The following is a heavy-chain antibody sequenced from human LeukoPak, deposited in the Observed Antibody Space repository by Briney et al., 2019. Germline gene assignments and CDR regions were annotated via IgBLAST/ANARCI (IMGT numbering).Heavy chain of an antibody. D-gene: IGHD5-18*01. CDR1: GYSISSGYY. CDR3: VRDRGYNYGDLDF. Sequence: PSETLSLTCAVSGYSISSGYYWGWIRQPPGKGLEWIAIIHHSVSTYYNSSLKSRVTISVDTSKDQFSLRLSSVTAADTSVYYCVRDRGYNYGDLDFWGQGTLVTVSS. V-gene: IGHV4-38-2*02. CDR2: IHHSVST. J-gene: IGHJ4*02.